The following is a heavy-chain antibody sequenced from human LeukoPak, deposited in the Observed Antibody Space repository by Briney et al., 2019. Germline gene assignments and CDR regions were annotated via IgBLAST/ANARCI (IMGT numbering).Heavy chain of an antibody. CDR3: ARGGTPDY. Sequence: SETLSLTCTVSGGSISSGKYYWSWIRQHPGKGLEWIGYIYYSGSTYYSPSLKSRVTISIDMSKNQFSLKLSSVTAADTAVCYCARGGTPDYWGQGTLVTVSS. J-gene: IGHJ4*02. V-gene: IGHV4-31*03. CDR1: GGSISSGKYY. CDR2: IYYSGST. D-gene: IGHD1-14*01.